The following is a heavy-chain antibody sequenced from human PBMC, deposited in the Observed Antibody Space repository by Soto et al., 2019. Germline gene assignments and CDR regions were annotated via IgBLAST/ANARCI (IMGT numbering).Heavy chain of an antibody. D-gene: IGHD6-19*01. CDR2: ILSSGGT. CDR1: GDSVSSDAYY. V-gene: IGHV4-61*08. CDR3: AKGFSSGLYVDS. J-gene: IGHJ4*02. Sequence: HVQLQASGPGLVKPSGTLSLTCRVSGDSVSSDAYYWTWIRQPPGKTLEWVGFILSSGGTSTNPSLRSRLSMSVDTSRNQFAMRLISVTAADTVVYFCAKGFSSGLYVDSWGRGTLVTVSS.